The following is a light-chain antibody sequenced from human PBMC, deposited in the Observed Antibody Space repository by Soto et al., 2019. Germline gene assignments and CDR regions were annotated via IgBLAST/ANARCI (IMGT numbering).Light chain of an antibody. V-gene: IGKV1-5*03. Sequence: DIQMTQSPSTLSASIGHRVTITCRASQNIFTWMAWYQKKPGKAHTLLIYKASNLQSGVPSRFSGSGSGTEFTLTIAGLQPDYFAGYYCQQYSSYYSFGQGTKLEIK. CDR2: KAS. CDR1: QNIFTW. J-gene: IGKJ2*03. CDR3: QQYSSYYS.